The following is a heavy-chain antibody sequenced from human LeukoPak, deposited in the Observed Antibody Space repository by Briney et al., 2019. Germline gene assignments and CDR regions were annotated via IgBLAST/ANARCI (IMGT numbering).Heavy chain of an antibody. CDR3: ARRAMVRGVRGFDD. D-gene: IGHD3-10*01. J-gene: IGHJ4*02. CDR1: GGSISSSSYY. V-gene: IGHV4-39*01. CDR2: IDYSGST. Sequence: SSETLCLTCTVSGGSISSSSYYWGWIRQPPGKGLEWVGSIDYSGSTYYNPSLKSRVTISVDTSKNQFSLKLSSVTAADTAVYYCARRAMVRGVRGFDDWGQGTLVTVSS.